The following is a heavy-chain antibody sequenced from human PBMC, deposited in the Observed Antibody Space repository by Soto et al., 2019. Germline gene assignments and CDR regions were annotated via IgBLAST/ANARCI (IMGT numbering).Heavy chain of an antibody. CDR3: ADADSLPSIFYSIDG. J-gene: IGHJ6*02. D-gene: IGHD3-9*01. V-gene: IGHV3-23*01. CDR1: GFTFSDYA. Sequence: PGVSLSLSCAASGFTFSDYAIHWVRQAPGKGLEWVSAISGSGGSTYYADSVKGRVTISRDNSKNTLYLQMNSLRAEDTAVYYCADADSLPSIFYSIDGWAQGTTVTVS. CDR2: ISGSGGST.